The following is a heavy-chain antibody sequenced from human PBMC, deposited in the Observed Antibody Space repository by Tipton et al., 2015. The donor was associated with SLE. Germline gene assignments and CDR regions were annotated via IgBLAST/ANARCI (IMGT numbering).Heavy chain of an antibody. CDR3: AKVQLGGLDY. J-gene: IGHJ4*02. CDR1: GGTLSSSA. Sequence: QSGAEVKKPGASVKVSCKASGGTLSSSAISWVRQAPGQGLERMGGIIPIFGTANYAQKFQGRVTITADESTSTAYMELSSLRSEDTAVYYCAKVQLGGLDYWGQGTLVTVSS. V-gene: IGHV1-69*13. CDR2: IIPIFGTA. D-gene: IGHD3-16*01.